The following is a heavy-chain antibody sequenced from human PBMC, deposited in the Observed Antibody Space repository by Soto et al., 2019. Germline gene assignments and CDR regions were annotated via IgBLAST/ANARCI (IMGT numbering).Heavy chain of an antibody. CDR1: GFTFSSYD. CDR2: IGTAGDT. V-gene: IGHV3-13*01. D-gene: IGHD3-10*01. Sequence: GGSLRLSCAASGFTFSSYDMHWVRQATGKGLEWVSAIGTAGDTYYPGSVKGRFTISRENAKNSLYLQMNSLRAEDTAVYYCARGSGWFGESALNWFDPWGQGTLVTVSS. CDR3: ARGSGWFGESALNWFDP. J-gene: IGHJ5*02.